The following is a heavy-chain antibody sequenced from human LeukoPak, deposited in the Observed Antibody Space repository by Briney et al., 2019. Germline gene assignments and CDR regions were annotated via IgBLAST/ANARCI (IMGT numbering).Heavy chain of an antibody. J-gene: IGHJ4*02. CDR2: IYYSGST. D-gene: IGHD6-19*01. Sequence: SETLSLTCTVSGGSISSSSYYWGWIRQPPGKGLEWIGSIYYSGSTYYNPSLKSRVTISVDTSKNQFSLKLSSVTAADTAVYYCARESSGIAVAGSFDYWGQGTLVTVSS. V-gene: IGHV4-39*02. CDR1: GGSISSSSYY. CDR3: ARESSGIAVAGSFDY.